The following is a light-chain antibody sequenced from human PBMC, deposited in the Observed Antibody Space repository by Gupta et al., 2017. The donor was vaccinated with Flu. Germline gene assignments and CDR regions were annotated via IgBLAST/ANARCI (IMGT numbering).Light chain of an antibody. CDR3: QQYGSSPFT. J-gene: IGKJ3*01. V-gene: IGKV3-20*01. Sequence: DILLTHSPGTLSLSPGERATLSCRASQSVSSSYLAWYQQKPGQAPRLLIYGASSRATGIPDRFSGSGSGTDFTLTISRLEPEDFAVYYCQQYGSSPFTFGPGTKVDIK. CDR2: GAS. CDR1: QSVSSSY.